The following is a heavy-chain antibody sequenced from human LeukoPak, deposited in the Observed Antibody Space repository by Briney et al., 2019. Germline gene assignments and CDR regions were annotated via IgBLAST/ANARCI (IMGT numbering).Heavy chain of an antibody. J-gene: IGHJ3*01. CDR2: INTSGSTT. V-gene: IGHV3-74*01. CDR3: ARDLAGLTTDAFDF. Sequence: PGGSLRLSCAASGFTFSRHWMHWVRQSPGKGLVWVSRINTSGSTTNYADSVKGRFTISRDNAENTLYLQMNSLRGEDTAVYYCARDLAGLTTDAFDFWGQGTMVTVSS. D-gene: IGHD1-14*01. CDR1: GFTFSRHW.